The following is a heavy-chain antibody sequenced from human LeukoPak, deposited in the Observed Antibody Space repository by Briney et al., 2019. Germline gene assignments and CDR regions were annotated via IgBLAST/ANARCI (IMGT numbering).Heavy chain of an antibody. CDR3: ARGKDAHSGSYSI. CDR2: INHSGST. J-gene: IGHJ4*02. CDR1: GGSFSGYY. D-gene: IGHD1-26*01. V-gene: IGHV4-34*01. Sequence: SETLSLTCAVYGGSFSGYYWSWIRQPPGKGLEWIGEINHSGSTNYNPSLKSRVTISVDTSKNQFSLKLSSVTAADTAVYYCARGKDAHSGSYSIRGQGTLVTVSS.